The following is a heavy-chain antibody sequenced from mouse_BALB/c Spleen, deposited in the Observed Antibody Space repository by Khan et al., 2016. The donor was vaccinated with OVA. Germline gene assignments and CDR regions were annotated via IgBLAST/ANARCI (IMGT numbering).Heavy chain of an antibody. CDR2: VSTGGHYT. J-gene: IGHJ3*01. D-gene: IGHD1-1*01. CDR1: GFTFSTYG. V-gene: IGHV5-6*01. CDR3: ARLAYYYDSEGFAY. Sequence: EVQLVESGGDVVKPGGSLKLSCAASGFTFSTYGMSWVRQTPDKRLEWVATVSTGGHYTYYQDTVKGRFTISRDNAKNTLYLQMSSLKSEDTAMFDCARLAYYYDSEGFAYWGQGTLVTVSA.